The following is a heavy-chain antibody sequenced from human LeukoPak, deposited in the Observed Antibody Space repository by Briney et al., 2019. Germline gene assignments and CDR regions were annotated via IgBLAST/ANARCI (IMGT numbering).Heavy chain of an antibody. J-gene: IGHJ3*02. Sequence: GGSLRLSCAASGFTVSYNYMTWVRQAPGKGLEWVSVIYSGGSTSYADSVKGRFTISRDNSKNTLYLQMNSLRDEDTAVYYCATRRKPTIFGGLGAFDIWGQGTMVTVSS. CDR3: ATRRKPTIFGGLGAFDI. D-gene: IGHD3-3*01. CDR1: GFTVSYNY. V-gene: IGHV3-53*01. CDR2: IYSGGST.